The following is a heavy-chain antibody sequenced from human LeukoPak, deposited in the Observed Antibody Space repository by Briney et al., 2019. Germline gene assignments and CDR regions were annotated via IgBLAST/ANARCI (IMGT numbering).Heavy chain of an antibody. J-gene: IGHJ4*02. CDR3: ARAYPNSSGYSYDY. CDR1: GGSISSGSYY. V-gene: IGHV4-61*02. D-gene: IGHD3-22*01. CDR2: IYTSGST. Sequence: PSQTLSLTCTVSGGSISSGSYYWSWIRQPAGKGLEWIGRIYTSGSTNYNPSLKSRVTISVDTSKNQFSLKLSSVTAADTAVYYCARAYPNSSGYSYDYWGQGTLVTVSP.